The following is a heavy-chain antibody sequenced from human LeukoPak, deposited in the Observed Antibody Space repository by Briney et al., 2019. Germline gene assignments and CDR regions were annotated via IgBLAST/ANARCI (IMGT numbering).Heavy chain of an antibody. V-gene: IGHV3-48*03. D-gene: IGHD6-19*01. CDR3: ARESIAVAGAPFDY. CDR1: GFTFSSYE. J-gene: IGHJ4*02. CDR2: ISSGSTI. Sequence: GGSLRLSCAASGFTFSSYEMNWVRQAPGKELEWVSYISSGSTIYDADSVKGRFTISRDNAKDSLYLQMNSLRAEDTAVYYCARESIAVAGAPFDYWGQGTLVTVSS.